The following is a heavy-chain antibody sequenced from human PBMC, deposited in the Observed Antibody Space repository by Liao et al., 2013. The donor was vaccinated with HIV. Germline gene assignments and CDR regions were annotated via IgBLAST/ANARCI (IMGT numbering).Heavy chain of an antibody. J-gene: IGHJ6*03. Sequence: QLQLQESGSGLVKPSETLSLTCTVSGASLSYGGYSWTWIRQTAGKGLEWIGYFYHSGATFYNPSLKSRVSISVDRSRNQFSLRLTSVTAADTAVYYCAREGPYDSSGYYYYYMDVWGKGTTVTVSS. V-gene: IGHV4-30-2*01. CDR3: AREGPYDSSGYYYYYMDV. CDR1: GASLSYGGYS. D-gene: IGHD3-22*01. CDR2: FYHSGAT.